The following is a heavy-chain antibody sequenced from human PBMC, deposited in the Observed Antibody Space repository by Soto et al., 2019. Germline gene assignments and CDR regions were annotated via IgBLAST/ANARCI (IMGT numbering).Heavy chain of an antibody. J-gene: IGHJ4*02. D-gene: IGHD3-3*01. CDR1: GFTFSSYA. CDR2: ISGSGGST. Sequence: EVQLLESGGGVVQPGGSLRLSCAASGFTFSSYAMSWVRQAPGKGLEWVSTISGSGGSTYYADSVKGRFTISRDNSKNTLYLQMNSLRAEDTAVYYCAKGHFATMYYFDYWGQGTLVTVSS. V-gene: IGHV3-23*01. CDR3: AKGHFATMYYFDY.